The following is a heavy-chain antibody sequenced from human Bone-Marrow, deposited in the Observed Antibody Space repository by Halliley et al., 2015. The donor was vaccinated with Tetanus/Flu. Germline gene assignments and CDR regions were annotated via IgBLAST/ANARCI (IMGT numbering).Heavy chain of an antibody. D-gene: IGHD2-2*01. CDR1: GYTFSTYD. V-gene: IGHV1-8*01. Sequence: QVQLVQSGAEVKKPGASVKVSCKTSGYTFSTYDIIWVRQVTGQGLEWMGWMNPNSGNTGFSGDSGYTQKFQGRLAMTGSSSTSTASMELYSLSSEDTAIYSWARTLRNQLPPDFWGQGTPFPVPS. CDR2: MNPNSGNTGFSGDS. CDR3: ARTLRNQLPPDF. J-gene: IGHJ4*02.